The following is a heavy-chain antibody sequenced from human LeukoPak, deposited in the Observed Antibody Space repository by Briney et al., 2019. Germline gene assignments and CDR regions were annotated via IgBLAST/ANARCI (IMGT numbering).Heavy chain of an antibody. CDR2: IYTSGST. V-gene: IGHV4-4*07. Sequence: SETLSLTCTVSGGSISNYYWSWIRQPAGKGLEWIGRIYTSGSTNYNPSLKSRVTISVDTSKDQFSLKLTSVTAADTAVYYCARPPGIAAAWFDPWGQGTLVTVSS. J-gene: IGHJ5*02. D-gene: IGHD6-13*01. CDR3: ARPPGIAAAWFDP. CDR1: GGSISNYY.